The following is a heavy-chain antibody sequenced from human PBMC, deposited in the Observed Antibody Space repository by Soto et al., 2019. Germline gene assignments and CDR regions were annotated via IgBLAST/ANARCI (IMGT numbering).Heavy chain of an antibody. Sequence: EVQLVESGGGLVQPGGYLRLSCAASGFTFSSYDMHWVRQATGKGLEWVSAIGTVGDPYYPGSVKGRFTISRENAKNSLYLQMNSLRAGDTAVYYCASSSGSYRDAFDIWGQGTMVTVSS. CDR1: GFTFSSYD. D-gene: IGHD1-26*01. CDR2: IGTVGDP. J-gene: IGHJ3*02. CDR3: ASSSGSYRDAFDI. V-gene: IGHV3-13*05.